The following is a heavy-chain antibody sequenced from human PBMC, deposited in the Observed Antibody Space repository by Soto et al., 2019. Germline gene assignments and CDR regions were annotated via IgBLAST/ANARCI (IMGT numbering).Heavy chain of an antibody. V-gene: IGHV3-30-3*01. Sequence: QVQLVESGGGVVQPGRSLRLSCAASGFTFSSYAMHWVRQAPGKGLEWVAVISYDGSNKYYADSVKGRFTISRDNSKNTLYLQMNSLKAEDTPVYYCARDGREEWLAPFDYWGQGTLVTVSS. D-gene: IGHD6-19*01. CDR3: ARDGREEWLAPFDY. J-gene: IGHJ4*02. CDR1: GFTFSSYA. CDR2: ISYDGSNK.